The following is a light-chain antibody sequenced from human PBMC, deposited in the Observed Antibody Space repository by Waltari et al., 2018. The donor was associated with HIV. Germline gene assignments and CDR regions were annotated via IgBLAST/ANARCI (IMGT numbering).Light chain of an antibody. CDR1: RTVLYSSNNPIY. V-gene: IGKV4-1*01. CDR2: WAS. CDR3: QQYFSLPHT. Sequence: DIVMTQTPHSLPVSLGERATINCRDSRTVLYSSNNPIYLAWYQQKPGHPPKVVLHWASTRAFGVPGRFSGSGSGTNFSLTICSLQADDVAMYFCQQYFSLPHTFCGGTKLEIK. J-gene: IGKJ4*01.